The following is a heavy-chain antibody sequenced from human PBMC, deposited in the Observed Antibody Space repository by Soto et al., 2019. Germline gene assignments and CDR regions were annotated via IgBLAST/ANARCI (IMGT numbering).Heavy chain of an antibody. D-gene: IGHD3-3*01. V-gene: IGHV3-7*01. CDR2: IKQDGSEK. CDR1: GFTFSSYW. J-gene: IGHJ4*02. CDR3: ARVPNYDFWSGYYTGFDY. Sequence: GGSLRLSCAASGFTFSSYWMSWVRQAPGKGLEWVANIKQDGSEKYYVDSVKGRFTISRDNAKNSLYLQMNSLRAEDTAVYYCARVPNYDFWSGYYTGFDYWGQGTLVTVSS.